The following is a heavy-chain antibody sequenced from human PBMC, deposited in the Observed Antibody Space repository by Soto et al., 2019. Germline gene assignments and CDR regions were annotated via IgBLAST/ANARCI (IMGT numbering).Heavy chain of an antibody. D-gene: IGHD3-22*01. CDR1: GFAASNNY. Sequence: GGSLRLSCVASGFAASNNYMNWVRQAPGKGLEWVSVVYSGGTTYYADSVRGRFTVSRDDSKNTLFLQMSSLRAEDTAVYYCARAGSPFDSDSSGYWGFDHWGQGTLVTVSS. CDR3: ARAGSPFDSDSSGYWGFDH. V-gene: IGHV3-53*01. CDR2: VYSGGTT. J-gene: IGHJ4*02.